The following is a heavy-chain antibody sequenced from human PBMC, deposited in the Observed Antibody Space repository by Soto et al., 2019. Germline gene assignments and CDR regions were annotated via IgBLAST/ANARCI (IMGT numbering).Heavy chain of an antibody. J-gene: IGHJ5*02. D-gene: IGHD2-21*02. Sequence: SETLSLTCTVSGGSITDYSWVWIRQSAGKGLEWIGRIFSSGSTNYNPSLKGRITMSLDTSKNQFSLKLNSATATDTAVYFCARDQGVVVTADNWFDPCGQGILVTVSS. CDR1: GGSITDYS. V-gene: IGHV4-4*07. CDR2: IFSSGST. CDR3: ARDQGVVVTADNWFDP.